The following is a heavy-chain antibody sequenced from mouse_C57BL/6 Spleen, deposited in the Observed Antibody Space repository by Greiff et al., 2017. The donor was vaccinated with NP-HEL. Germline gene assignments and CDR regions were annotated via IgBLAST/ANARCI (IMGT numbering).Heavy chain of an antibody. Sequence: QVQLQQPGTELVKPGASVKLSCKASGYTFTSYWMHWGRQRPGQGLEWIGNINPSNGGTNFNEKFKSKATLTVDKTSSKAYVQRSSLTSEDAAVYYCGRGKLRLFYFDYWGQGTTLTVSS. D-gene: IGHD1-1*01. CDR2: INPSNGGT. J-gene: IGHJ2*01. CDR3: GRGKLRLFYFDY. V-gene: IGHV1-53*01. CDR1: GYTFTSYW.